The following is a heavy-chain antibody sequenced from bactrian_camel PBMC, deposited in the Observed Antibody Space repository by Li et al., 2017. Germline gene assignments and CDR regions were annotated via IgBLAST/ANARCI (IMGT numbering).Heavy chain of an antibody. CDR3: AADWGFCSTVALGFGLQRGY. Sequence: HVQLVESGGGLVQPGGSLRLSCAASGFTFSNNWMHWVRQAPGKGLEWVSSIYTGDGSTNSADSVKGRFTISHDDAKNMLYLDMDSLKPEDTAVYYCAADWGFCSTVALGFGLQRGYWGQGTQVTVS. D-gene: IGHD7*01. J-gene: IGHJ4*01. CDR2: IYTGDGST. V-gene: IGHV3S6*01. CDR1: GFTFSNNW.